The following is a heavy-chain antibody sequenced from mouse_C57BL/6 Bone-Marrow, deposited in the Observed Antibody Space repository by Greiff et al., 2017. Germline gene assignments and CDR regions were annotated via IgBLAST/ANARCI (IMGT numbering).Heavy chain of an antibody. V-gene: IGHV1-74*01. CDR3: AGGGVYYAMDY. CDR2: IHPSDSDT. CDR1: GYTFTSYW. J-gene: IGHJ4*01. Sequence: QVQLQQPGAELVKPGASVKVSCKASGYTFTSYWMHWVKQRPGQGLEWIGRIHPSDSDTNYNQKFKGKATLTVDKSSSTAYMQLSSMTSEDSAVYYCAGGGVYYAMDYWGQGTSVTVSS.